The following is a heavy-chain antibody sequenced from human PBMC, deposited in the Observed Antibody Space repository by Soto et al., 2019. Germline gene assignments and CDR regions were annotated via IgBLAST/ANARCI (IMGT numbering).Heavy chain of an antibody. CDR2: IYDGGTT. V-gene: IGHV4-59*01. CDR1: GDSMNTYF. Sequence: PSETLSLTXSVSGDSMNTYFWTWIRQPPGKGLEWIGYIYDGGTTNYNPSLKSRAAISVDTSKNQFSLNLTSVTAADTAMYYCARSFTYGAQRFDYWGQGALVTVSS. CDR3: ARSFTYGAQRFDY. J-gene: IGHJ4*02. D-gene: IGHD3-10*01.